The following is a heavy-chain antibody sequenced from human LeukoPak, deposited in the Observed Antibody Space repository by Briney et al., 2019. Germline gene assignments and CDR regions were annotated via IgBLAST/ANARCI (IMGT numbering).Heavy chain of an antibody. CDR3: TRDLAAVPGPRMDV. Sequence: GGSLRLSCSVSGFTFSSHAMHWVRQAPGKGLEWVALINPDGSERYYVGSVKGRFTISRDNAKNSLYLQMGSLRDDDTAMYFCTRDLAAVPGPRMDVWGQGTTVTVSS. V-gene: IGHV3-7*03. D-gene: IGHD6-19*01. CDR2: INPDGSER. CDR1: GFTFSSHA. J-gene: IGHJ6*02.